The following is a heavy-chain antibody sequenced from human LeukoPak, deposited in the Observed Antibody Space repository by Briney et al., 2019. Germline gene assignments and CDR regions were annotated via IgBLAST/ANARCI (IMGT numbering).Heavy chain of an antibody. J-gene: IGHJ5*02. CDR2: IKNDGSIT. CDR3: AKSDWFDP. V-gene: IGHV3-74*01. Sequence: GGSLRLSCAASGFTFSGYWMHWVRQAPGKGLVWVARIKNDGSITSYADSVKGRFTISRDNARNTLYLQMNSLRVEDTAVYYCAKSDWFDPWGQGTLVTVSS. CDR1: GFTFSGYW.